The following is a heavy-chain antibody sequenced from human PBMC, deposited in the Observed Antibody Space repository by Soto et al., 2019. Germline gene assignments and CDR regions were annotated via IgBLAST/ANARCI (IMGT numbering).Heavy chain of an antibody. V-gene: IGHV1-18*01. D-gene: IGHD3-9*01. CDR3: AITVYYDIFGPSYYYGMDV. J-gene: IGHJ6*02. CDR2: ISAYNGNT. CDR1: GYTFTSYG. Sequence: ASVKVSCKASGYTFTSYGISWVRQAPGQGLEWMGWISAYNGNTNYAQKLQGRVTMTADTSTSTAYMELRSLRSDDTAVYYCAITVYYDIFGPSYYYGMDVWGQGTTVTVSS.